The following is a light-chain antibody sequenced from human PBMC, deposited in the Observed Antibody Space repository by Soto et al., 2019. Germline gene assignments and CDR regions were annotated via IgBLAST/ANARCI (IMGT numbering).Light chain of an antibody. Sequence: EIVLTQSPGTLSLSPGERATLSCRASQSVSADYLAWYQLKPDQAPRLLMYGSSSRATGIPDRFSGSGSGTDFTLTNSRLDPEDFAVYFCQQYGSSPRTFGQGTRVEIK. CDR1: QSVSADY. CDR3: QQYGSSPRT. V-gene: IGKV3-20*01. J-gene: IGKJ1*01. CDR2: GSS.